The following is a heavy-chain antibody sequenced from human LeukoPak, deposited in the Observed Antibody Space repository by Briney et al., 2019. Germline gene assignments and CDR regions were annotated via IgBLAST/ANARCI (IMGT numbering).Heavy chain of an antibody. J-gene: IGHJ5*02. CDR3: ARGDGDYGWFDP. CDR2: IYYSGST. CDR1: GGSISSYY. D-gene: IGHD4-17*01. V-gene: IGHV4-59*01. Sequence: SETLSLTCTVSGGSISSYYWSWIRQPPGKRLEWIGYIYYSGSTNYNPSLKSRVTISVDTSKNQFSLKLSSVTAADTAVYYCARGDGDYGWFDPWGQGTLVTVSS.